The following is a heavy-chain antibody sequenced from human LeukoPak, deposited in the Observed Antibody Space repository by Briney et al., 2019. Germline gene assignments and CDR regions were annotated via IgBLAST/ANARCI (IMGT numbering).Heavy chain of an antibody. D-gene: IGHD6-13*01. Sequence: SETLSLTCAVYGGSFSGYYWSWIRQPPGKGLEWIGEINHSGSTNYNPSLKSRVTISVDTSKNQFSLKLSSVTAADTAVYYCARRYSSSWYYFDYWGQGTLVTASS. CDR1: GGSFSGYY. J-gene: IGHJ4*02. V-gene: IGHV4-34*01. CDR2: INHSGST. CDR3: ARRYSSSWYYFDY.